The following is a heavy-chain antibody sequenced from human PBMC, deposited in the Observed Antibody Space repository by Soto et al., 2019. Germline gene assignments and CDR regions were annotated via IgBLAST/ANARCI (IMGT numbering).Heavy chain of an antibody. CDR2: IWYAGRNK. CDR1: GFTFSSYG. D-gene: IGHD6-13*01. CDR3: ARDQGYGYFDL. J-gene: IGHJ2*01. Sequence: QVQLVESGGGVVQPGRSLRLSCAASGFTFSSYGMLWVRQAPGKGLEWVAVIWYAGRNKYYADSVKGRFTISRDNSKNTLYLQMNSLRAEDTAVYYCARDQGYGYFDLWGRGTLVTVSS. V-gene: IGHV3-33*01.